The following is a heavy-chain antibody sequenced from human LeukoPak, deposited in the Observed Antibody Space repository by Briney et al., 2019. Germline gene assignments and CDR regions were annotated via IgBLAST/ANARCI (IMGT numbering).Heavy chain of an antibody. CDR3: AKPGRVGTTPLDAFDI. V-gene: IGHV4-30-2*01. J-gene: IGHJ3*02. CDR2: IYHSGST. D-gene: IGHD1-7*01. Sequence: PSETLSLTCTVSGGSISSGGYYWSWIRQPPGKGLEWIGYIYHSGSTYYNPSLKSRVTISVDRSKNQFSLKLSSVTAADTAVYYCAKPGRVGTTPLDAFDIWGQGTMVTVSS. CDR1: GGSISSGGYY.